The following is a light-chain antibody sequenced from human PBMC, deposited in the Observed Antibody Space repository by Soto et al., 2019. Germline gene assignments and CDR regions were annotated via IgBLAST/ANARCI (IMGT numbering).Light chain of an antibody. J-gene: IGLJ2*01. CDR1: SSDVGGYDY. Sequence: QSVLTQPPSASGSPGQSVTISCTGTSSDVGGYDYVSWYQQRPGKAPKLLIYEVNERPSGVPDRFSGSKSGNTASLTVSGLQAEDEADYYCSSFAGNNNYVVFGGGTKVTVL. CDR2: EVN. V-gene: IGLV2-8*01. CDR3: SSFAGNNNYVV.